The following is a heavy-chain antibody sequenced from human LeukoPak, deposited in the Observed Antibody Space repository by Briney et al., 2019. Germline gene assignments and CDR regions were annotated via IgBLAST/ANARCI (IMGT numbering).Heavy chain of an antibody. CDR3: ARVKGLGYCSSTSCSV. CDR2: IHYSGST. J-gene: IGHJ6*04. CDR1: GGSISSYY. D-gene: IGHD2-2*01. V-gene: IGHV4-59*01. Sequence: SETLSLTCTVSGGSISSYYWSWIRQPPGKGLEWIGYIHYSGSTNYNPSLESRVTISVDTSKNQFSLKLSSVTAADTAVYYCARVKGLGYCSSTSCSVWGKGTTVTVSS.